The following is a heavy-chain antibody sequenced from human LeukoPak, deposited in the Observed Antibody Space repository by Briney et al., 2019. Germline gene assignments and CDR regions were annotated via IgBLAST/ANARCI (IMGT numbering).Heavy chain of an antibody. J-gene: IGHJ3*02. D-gene: IGHD3-10*01. Sequence: GGSLRLSCAASGFSFSSVWMRWVRQAPGKGLVWVSRINGDGTTTSYAASAKGRFTITRDNAKNTLYLQMNSLRAEDTAVYYCARDQGGSGSYYFPLDAFDMWGQGTMVTVSS. CDR1: GFSFSSVW. CDR2: INGDGTTT. V-gene: IGHV3-74*01. CDR3: ARDQGGSGSYYFPLDAFDM.